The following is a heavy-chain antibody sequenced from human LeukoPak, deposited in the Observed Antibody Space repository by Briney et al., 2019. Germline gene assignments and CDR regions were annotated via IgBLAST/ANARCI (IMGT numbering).Heavy chain of an antibody. V-gene: IGHV4-34*01. CDR3: ARETDELPFDY. J-gene: IGHJ4*02. CDR2: INHSGST. D-gene: IGHD1-7*01. CDR1: GGSFSGYY. Sequence: SETLSLTCAVYGGSFSGYYWSWIRQPPGKGLEWIGEINHSGSTNYNPSLKSRVTISVDTSKNQFSLKLSSVTAADTAVYYCARETDELPFDYWGQGTLVTVSS.